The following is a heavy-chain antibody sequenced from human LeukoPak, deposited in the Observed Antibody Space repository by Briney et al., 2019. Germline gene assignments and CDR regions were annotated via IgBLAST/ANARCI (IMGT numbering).Heavy chain of an antibody. CDR3: ARVAAYDY. Sequence: GGSLRLSCAASGFTFSSYEMNWVRRAPGKGLEWVSYISSGSTIYYADSVKGRFTISRDNAKNSLYLQMNSLRAEDTAVYYCARVAAYDYWGQGTLVTVSS. V-gene: IGHV3-48*03. J-gene: IGHJ4*02. CDR1: GFTFSSYE. D-gene: IGHD2-15*01. CDR2: ISSGSTI.